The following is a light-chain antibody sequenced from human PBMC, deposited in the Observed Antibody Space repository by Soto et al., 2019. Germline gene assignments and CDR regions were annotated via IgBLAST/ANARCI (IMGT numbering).Light chain of an antibody. V-gene: IGLV1-44*01. J-gene: IGLJ3*02. CDR1: NSNIGSSS. CDR3: AAWDDSLNGPV. Sequence: QSVLTQAPSTSGTPGQRVTISCSGSNSNIGSSSVNWYRQFPGTAPELLIYTTNERPSGVPDRFSGSKSGTSASLAISGLKSEDEAEYFSAAWDDSLNGPVFGGGTKLTVL. CDR2: TTN.